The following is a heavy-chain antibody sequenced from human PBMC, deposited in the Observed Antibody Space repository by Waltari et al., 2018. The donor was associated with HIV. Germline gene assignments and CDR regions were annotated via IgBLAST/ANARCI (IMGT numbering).Heavy chain of an antibody. CDR2: IKSKSHGGTT. CDR3: TTSMGGSYYGRDY. J-gene: IGHJ4*02. V-gene: IGHV3-15*01. D-gene: IGHD1-26*01. CDR1: RFIFRSAW. Sequence: EVKLVESGGGLVKPGGSLKLPCAASRFIFRSAWMCWVRQAPGKGLEWVGRIKSKSHGGTTDYAAPVKGRFTISRDDSKDTLYLQMNSLKTEDTAVYYCTTSMGGSYYGRDYWGQGTLVTVSS.